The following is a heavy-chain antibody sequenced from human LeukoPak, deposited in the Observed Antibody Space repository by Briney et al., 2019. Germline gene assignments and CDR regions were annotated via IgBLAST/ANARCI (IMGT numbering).Heavy chain of an antibody. CDR2: ISGSGGST. CDR1: GFTFSSYA. CDR3: AKDGYCSGGSCYY. J-gene: IGHJ4*02. V-gene: IGHV3-23*01. D-gene: IGHD2-15*01. Sequence: GDLRLSCAASGFTFSSYAMSWARQAPGKGLEWVSAISGSGGSTYYADSVKGRFTISRDNSKNTLYLQMNSLRAEDTAVYYCAKDGYCSGGSCYYWGQGTLVTVSS.